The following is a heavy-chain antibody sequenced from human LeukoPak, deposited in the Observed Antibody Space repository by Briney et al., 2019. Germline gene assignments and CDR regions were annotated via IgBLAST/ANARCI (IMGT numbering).Heavy chain of an antibody. CDR2: IWYDGTSK. D-gene: IGHD3-10*01. CDR1: GFTFSRYG. Sequence: GGSLRLSCAASGFTFSRYGMHWVRQAPGKGLEWVAVIWYDGTSKYYADSVKGRFTISRDNSKNMVYLQMNSLRAEDTAVYYCASDYSGSGTFGSYFDYWGQGTLVTVSS. J-gene: IGHJ4*02. V-gene: IGHV3-33*01. CDR3: ASDYSGSGTFGSYFDY.